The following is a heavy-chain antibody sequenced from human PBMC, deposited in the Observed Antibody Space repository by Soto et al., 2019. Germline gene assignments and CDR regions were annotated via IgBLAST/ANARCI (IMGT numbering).Heavy chain of an antibody. J-gene: IGHJ4*02. CDR3: ARVYVTYGEYRIDYFDY. D-gene: IGHD4-17*01. Sequence: GSSVKVSCKASGYTFTSYAMHWVRQAPGQRLEWMGWINAGNGNTKYSQKFQGRVTITRDTSASTAYMELSSLRSEDTAVYYCARVYVTYGEYRIDYFDYWREGTLVTVYS. V-gene: IGHV1-3*01. CDR1: GYTFTSYA. CDR2: INAGNGNT.